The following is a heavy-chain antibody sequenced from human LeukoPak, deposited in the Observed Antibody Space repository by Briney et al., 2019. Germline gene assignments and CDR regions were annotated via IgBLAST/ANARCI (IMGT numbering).Heavy chain of an antibody. V-gene: IGHV3-66*02. CDR1: GFTVSSNY. J-gene: IGHJ4*02. CDR3: ARDVESSSPLPLGY. Sequence: GGSLRLSRAPSGFTVSSNYMSWVRQAPGKGLEWVSVIYSGGGTYYADSVKGRFTISRDNSKNTLYLQMNSLRAEDTAVYYCARDVESSSPLPLGYWGQGTLVTVSS. CDR2: IYSGGGT. D-gene: IGHD6-6*01.